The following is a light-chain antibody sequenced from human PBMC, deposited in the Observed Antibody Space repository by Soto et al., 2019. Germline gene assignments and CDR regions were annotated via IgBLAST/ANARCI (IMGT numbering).Light chain of an antibody. Sequence: QSVLTQPASVSGSPGQSITISCTGTNSDVGSYNLVSWYQQHPGKAPKLIIYEGDNRPSGISDRFSASKSGNTASLTISGLQGDDEAAYHCCDYAGRSNRLFGGGTQVTVL. CDR2: EGD. J-gene: IGLJ3*02. CDR1: NSDVGSYNL. CDR3: CDYAGRSNRL. V-gene: IGLV2-23*01.